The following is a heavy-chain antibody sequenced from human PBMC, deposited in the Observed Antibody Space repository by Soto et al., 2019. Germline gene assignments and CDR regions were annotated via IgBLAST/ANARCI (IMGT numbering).Heavy chain of an antibody. CDR1: VLSLRTTLMR. J-gene: IGHJ4*02. CDR2: IDWDDDK. V-gene: IGHV2-70*04. CDR3: ARTAGYYRGRHFDF. D-gene: IGHD3-10*01. Sequence: SGPPLVNPTQTLTLPCTFSVLSLRTTLMRVRWIRHPPGKALEWLARIDWDDDKFYSTSLKTRLTISKDTSENQVVLTMTNMDPVDTATYYCARTAGYYRGRHFDFWGQGTLVTVSS.